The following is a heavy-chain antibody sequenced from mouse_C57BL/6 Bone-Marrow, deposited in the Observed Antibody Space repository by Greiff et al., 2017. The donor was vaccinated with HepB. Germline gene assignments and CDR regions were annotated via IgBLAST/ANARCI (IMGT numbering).Heavy chain of an antibody. CDR3: ASPIRNFDY. CDR2: IDPSDSYT. J-gene: IGHJ2*01. V-gene: IGHV1-59*01. CDR1: GYTFTSYW. D-gene: IGHD6-5*01. Sequence: QVQLQQPGAELVRPGTSVKLSCKASGYTFTSYWMHWVKQRPGQGLEWIGVIDPSDSYTNYNQKFKGKATLTVDTSSSTAYMQLSSLTSEDSAVYYCASPIRNFDYWGQATTLTVSS.